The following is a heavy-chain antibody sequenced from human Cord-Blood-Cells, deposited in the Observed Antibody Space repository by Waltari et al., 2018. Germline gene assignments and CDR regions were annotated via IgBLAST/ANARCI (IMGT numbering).Heavy chain of an antibody. CDR1: GGSISSSSYY. J-gene: IGHJ3*02. Sequence: QLQLQESGPGLVKPSETLSLTCTVSGGSISSSSYYWGWIRQPPGKGLEWIGSIYYSGSTYANPSRKSRIPLSVDTSKNHFSLKLSAVTAAETAVYYCASSSIVGATHAFDIWGQGTMVTVSS. CDR2: IYYSGST. CDR3: ASSSIVGATHAFDI. D-gene: IGHD1-26*01. V-gene: IGHV4-39*07.